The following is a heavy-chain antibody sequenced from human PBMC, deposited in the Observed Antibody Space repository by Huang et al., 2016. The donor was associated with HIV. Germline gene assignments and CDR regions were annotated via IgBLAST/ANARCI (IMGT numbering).Heavy chain of an antibody. CDR3: AREVMISFGGPFDP. CDR2: INHVGNA. Sequence: QVQLQQWGAGLLKPSETLSLTCAVYGGSFSRHYWNWIRQSPGKGLEWIGQINHVGNANYNPSLERRVTMSGDTSKNQFSLKLTSVTGADTAMYYCAREVMISFGGPFDPWGQGTLVTVSS. V-gene: IGHV4-34*01. CDR1: GGSFSRHY. D-gene: IGHD3-16*01. J-gene: IGHJ5*02.